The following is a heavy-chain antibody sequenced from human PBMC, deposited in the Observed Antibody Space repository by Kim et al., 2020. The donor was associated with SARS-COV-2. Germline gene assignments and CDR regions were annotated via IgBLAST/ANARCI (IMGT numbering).Heavy chain of an antibody. V-gene: IGHV1-2*04. D-gene: IGHD2-15*01. CDR2: INPNSGGT. CDR1: GYTFTGYY. CDR3: ARARRYCSGGSCYWFDY. Sequence: ASVKVSCKASGYTFTGYYMHWVRQAPGQGLEWMGWINPNSGGTNYAQKFQGWVTMTRDTSISTAYMELSRLRSDDTAVYYCARARRYCSGGSCYWFDYWGQGTLVTVSS. J-gene: IGHJ4*02.